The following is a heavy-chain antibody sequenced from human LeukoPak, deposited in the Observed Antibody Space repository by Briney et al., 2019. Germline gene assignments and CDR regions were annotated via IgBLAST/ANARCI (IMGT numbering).Heavy chain of an antibody. Sequence: QPGGSLRLSCVASGFTFSSYAMSWVRQAPGKGLEWVSAISGSGGSTYYADSVKGRFTISRDNSKNTLYLQMNSLRAEDTAVYYCAKTYYYDSSGYLPFDYWGRGTLVTVSS. CDR2: ISGSGGST. CDR1: GFTFSSYA. CDR3: AKTYYYDSSGYLPFDY. J-gene: IGHJ4*02. D-gene: IGHD3-22*01. V-gene: IGHV3-23*01.